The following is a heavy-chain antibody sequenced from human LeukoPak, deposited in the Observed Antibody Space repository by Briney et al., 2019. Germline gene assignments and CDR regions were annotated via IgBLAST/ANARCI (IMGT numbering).Heavy chain of an antibody. CDR2: ISSSSSYI. CDR1: GFTFSSYS. V-gene: IGHV3-21*01. J-gene: IGHJ4*02. CDR3: AKAIWNYASGIYSGFDY. Sequence: GGSLRLSCAASGFTFSSYSMNWVRQAPGKGLEWVSSISSSSSYIYYADSVKGRFTISRDNSKNTLCLQMNSLRAEDTAVFYCAKAIWNYASGIYSGFDYWGQGTLVTVSS. D-gene: IGHD3-10*01.